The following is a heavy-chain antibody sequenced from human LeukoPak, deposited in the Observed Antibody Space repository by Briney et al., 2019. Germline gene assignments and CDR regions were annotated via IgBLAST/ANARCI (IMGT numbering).Heavy chain of an antibody. Sequence: PGGSLRLSCAASGFTFSSYWMSWVRQAPGKGLEWGANIKQEGSEKYYVDSVKGRFTISRDNAKNSLYLKMNSLRAEDTAVYYCARAFGAFDIWGQGTMVTVSS. V-gene: IGHV3-7*05. D-gene: IGHD3-16*01. J-gene: IGHJ3*02. CDR2: IKQEGSEK. CDR1: GFTFSSYW. CDR3: ARAFGAFDI.